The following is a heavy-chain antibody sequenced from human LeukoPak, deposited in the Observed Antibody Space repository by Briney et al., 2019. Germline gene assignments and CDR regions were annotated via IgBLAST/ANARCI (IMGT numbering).Heavy chain of an antibody. D-gene: IGHD2-15*01. CDR2: ISDRGGST. CDR3: ATRYCSGGRCYAGY. V-gene: IGHV3-23*01. Sequence: GGSLRLSCAASGFTFSSYVMSWVRQAPGKGLEWVSTISDRGGSTFYADSVKGRLTVSRDNSKNTLYLQMNSLRAEDTAVYYCATRYCSGGRCYAGYWGQGTLVTVSS. CDR1: GFTFSSYV. J-gene: IGHJ4*02.